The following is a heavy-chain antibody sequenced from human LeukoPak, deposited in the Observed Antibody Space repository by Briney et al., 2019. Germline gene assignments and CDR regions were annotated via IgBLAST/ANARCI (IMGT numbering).Heavy chain of an antibody. V-gene: IGHV4-61*01. CDR3: AREIGGITMIDL. Sequence: SEPLSLTCTVSGGSVSSGSYYWSWIRQPPGKGLEWIGYIYYSGSTNYNPSLKSRVTISVDTSKNQFSLKLSSVTAADTAVYYCAREIGGITMIDLWGQGTLVTVSS. CDR2: IYYSGST. CDR1: GGSVSSGSYY. D-gene: IGHD3-22*01. J-gene: IGHJ5*02.